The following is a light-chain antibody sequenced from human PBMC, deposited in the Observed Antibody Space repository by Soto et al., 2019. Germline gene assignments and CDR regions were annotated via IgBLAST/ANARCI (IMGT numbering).Light chain of an antibody. J-gene: IGLJ3*02. CDR1: SSDIGGYKY. CDR2: EVS. V-gene: IGLV2-14*01. CDR3: TSYSRYRVLV. Sequence: QSALTQPASVSGSLGQSITISCTGTSSDIGGYKYVSWYQQHPGKAPKLMIFEVSNRPSGVSDRFSGSNSGNTASLTISGLQAEDEADYYCTSYSRYRVLVFGGGSKVTVL.